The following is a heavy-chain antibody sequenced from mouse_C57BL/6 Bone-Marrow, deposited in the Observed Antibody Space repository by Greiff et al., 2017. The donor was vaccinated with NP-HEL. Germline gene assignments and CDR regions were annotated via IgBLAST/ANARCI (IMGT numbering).Heavy chain of an antibody. CDR3: TPFYYGSSSFAY. J-gene: IGHJ3*01. CDR2: IRLKSDNYAT. Sequence: EVHLVESGGGLVQPGGSMKLSCVASGFTFSNYWMNWVRQSPEKGLEWVAQIRLKSDNYATHYAESVKGRFTISRDDSKSSVYLQMNNLRAEDTGIYYCTPFYYGSSSFAYWGQGTLVTVSA. V-gene: IGHV6-3*01. CDR1: GFTFSNYW. D-gene: IGHD1-1*01.